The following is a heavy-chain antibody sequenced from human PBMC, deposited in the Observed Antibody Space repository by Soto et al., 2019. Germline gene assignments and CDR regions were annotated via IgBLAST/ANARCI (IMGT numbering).Heavy chain of an antibody. CDR1: GFTFSNFS. CDR3: AREYTAWPLAYGLDV. J-gene: IGHJ6*02. V-gene: IGHV3-21*01. D-gene: IGHD2-2*02. CDR2: ISSRSDI. Sequence: PGGSLRLSCVGSGFTFSNFSINWVRQAPGKGLEWVSSISSRSDIYYADSVKGRFTISRDNAKNSVSLQMNGLRAEDTAVYYCAREYTAWPLAYGLDVWGQGTTVTVSS.